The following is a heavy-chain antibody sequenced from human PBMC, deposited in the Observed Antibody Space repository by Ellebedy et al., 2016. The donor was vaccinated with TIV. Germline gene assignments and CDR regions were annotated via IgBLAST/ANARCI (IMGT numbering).Heavy chain of an antibody. V-gene: IGHV4-59*08. CDR1: GGSISSYY. CDR3: ARHLNYYGSGSPTYGMDV. J-gene: IGHJ6*02. Sequence: MPSETLSLTCTVSGGSISSYYWSWIRQPPGTGLEWIGYIYYSGSTNYNPSLKSRVTISVDTSKNQFSLKLSSVTAADTSVYYCARHLNYYGSGSPTYGMDVWGQGTTVTVSS. D-gene: IGHD3-10*01. CDR2: IYYSGST.